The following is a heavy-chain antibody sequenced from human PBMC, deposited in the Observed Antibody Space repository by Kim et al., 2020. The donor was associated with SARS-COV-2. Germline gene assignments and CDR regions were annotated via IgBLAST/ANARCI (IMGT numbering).Heavy chain of an antibody. J-gene: IGHJ5*02. CDR3: ARHKTKDIVLMVYAIPNWFDP. CDR2: IYYSGST. CDR1: GGSISSSSYY. V-gene: IGHV4-39*01. D-gene: IGHD2-8*01. Sequence: SETLSLTCTVSGGSISSSSYYWGWIRQPPGKGLEWIGSIYYSGSTYYNPSLKSRVTISVDTSKNQFSLKLSSVTAADTAVYYCARHKTKDIVLMVYAIPNWFDPWGQGTLVTVSS.